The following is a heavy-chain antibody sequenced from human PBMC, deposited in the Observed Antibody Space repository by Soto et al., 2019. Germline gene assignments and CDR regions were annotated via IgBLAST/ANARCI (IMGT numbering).Heavy chain of an antibody. CDR3: ARGDSTDCSNGVCSFFYNHDMDV. Sequence: ASVKVSCKXYGYSFTDYHIHWVRQAPGQGLEWLGRINPKSGGTSTAQKFQGWVTMTTDTSISTASMELTRLTSDDTAIYYCARGDSTDCSNGVCSFFYNHDMDVWGQGTTVTVSS. V-gene: IGHV1-2*04. J-gene: IGHJ6*02. D-gene: IGHD2-8*01. CDR2: INPKSGGT. CDR1: GYSFTDYH.